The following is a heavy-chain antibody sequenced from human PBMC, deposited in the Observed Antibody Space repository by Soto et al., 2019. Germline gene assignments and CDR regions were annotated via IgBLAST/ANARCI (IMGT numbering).Heavy chain of an antibody. V-gene: IGHV3-30*18. Sequence: GGSLRLSCAASGFTFSSYGMHWVRQAPGKGLEWVAVISYDGSNKYYADSVKGRFTISRDNSKNTLYLQMNSLRAEDTAVYYCAKDGLEDVGAYYYYYMDVWGKGTTVTVSS. CDR1: GFTFSSYG. D-gene: IGHD3-3*01. CDR3: AKDGLEDVGAYYYYYMDV. J-gene: IGHJ6*03. CDR2: ISYDGSNK.